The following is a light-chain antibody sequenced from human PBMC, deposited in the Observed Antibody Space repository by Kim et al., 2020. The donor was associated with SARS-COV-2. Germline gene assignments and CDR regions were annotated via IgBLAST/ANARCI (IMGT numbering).Light chain of an antibody. CDR1: QSVLRSSNNRNY. CDR2: WAS. J-gene: IGKJ2*01. V-gene: IGKV4-1*01. CDR3: HQYYSTPHT. Sequence: SATINCKSRQSVLRSSNNRNYLAWYQQKPGQPPKLLIDWASTRASGVSDRFGGSGSGTDFTLTISSLQAEDVAVYYCHQYYSTPHTFGQGTKLEI.